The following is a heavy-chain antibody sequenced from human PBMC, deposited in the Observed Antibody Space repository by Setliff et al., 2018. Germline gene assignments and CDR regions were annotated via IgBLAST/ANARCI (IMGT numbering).Heavy chain of an antibody. CDR3: ARVGYNSFFDY. J-gene: IGHJ4*02. V-gene: IGHV5-51*01. Sequence: GESLKISCKGSGYSFSNFWVGWVRQMPGRGLEWMGIIYPGDSDARYSPSFRGQVTISVDKSISTAYLQWRSLKASDIAMYYCARVGYNSFFDYWGQGTLVTVSS. CDR1: GYSFSNFW. CDR2: IYPGDSDA. D-gene: IGHD5-12*01.